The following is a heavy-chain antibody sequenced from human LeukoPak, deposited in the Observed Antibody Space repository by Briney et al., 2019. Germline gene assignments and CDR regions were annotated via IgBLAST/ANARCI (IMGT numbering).Heavy chain of an antibody. CDR1: GGSISSGGYY. D-gene: IGHD1-7*01. CDR2: IYYSGTT. J-gene: IGHJ4*02. V-gene: IGHV4-31*03. CDR3: ARTGTTSRGYYFDY. Sequence: PSQTLSLTYTVSGGSISSGGYYWSWIRQHPGKGLEWIGCIYYSGTTYYNPSLKSRVTISVDTSKNQFSLKLTSVTAADTAVYYCARTGTTSRGYYFDYWGQGTLVTVSS.